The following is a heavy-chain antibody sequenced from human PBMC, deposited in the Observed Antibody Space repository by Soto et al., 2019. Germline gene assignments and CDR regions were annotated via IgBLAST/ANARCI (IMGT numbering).Heavy chain of an antibody. D-gene: IGHD3-22*01. Sequence: SETLSLTCAVSGHSIRSNTWWGWIRQPPGKGLEWIGCIHHSGSTYYNASLKNRITISVDMSNNQVSLKLRSVTAADTAVYYCTYYYDSSGYYYVGAEYFQHWGQGTLVTVSS. CDR3: TYYYDSSGYYYVGAEYFQH. J-gene: IGHJ1*01. CDR2: IHHSGST. V-gene: IGHV4-28*01. CDR1: GHSIRSNTW.